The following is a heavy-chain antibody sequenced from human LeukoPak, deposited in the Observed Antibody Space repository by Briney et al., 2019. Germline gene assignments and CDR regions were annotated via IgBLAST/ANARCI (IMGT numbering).Heavy chain of an antibody. V-gene: IGHV3-30*18. CDR2: ISYDGSNK. J-gene: IGHJ4*02. Sequence: GRSLRLSCAASGFTFSSYGMHWVRQAPGKGLEWVAVISYDGSNKYYADSVEGRFTISRDNSKNTLYLQMNSLRAEDTAVYYCAKDSPIWFGELYYFDYWGQGTLVTVSS. D-gene: IGHD3-10*01. CDR3: AKDSPIWFGELYYFDY. CDR1: GFTFSSYG.